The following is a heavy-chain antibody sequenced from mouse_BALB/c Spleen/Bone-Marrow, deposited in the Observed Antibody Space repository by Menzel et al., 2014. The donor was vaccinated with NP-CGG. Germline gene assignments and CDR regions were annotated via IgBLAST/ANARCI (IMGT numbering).Heavy chain of an antibody. CDR2: IYPGDGGT. CDR1: GYVFSTYW. Sequence: VKVVESGAELVRPGSSVKISCESSGYVFSTYWINWVKQRPGQGLEWIGQIYPGDGGTDYNGKFKDKATLTADKSSNTAYMQLSSLTSEDSAVYFCARGGISVDYWGQGTTLTVSS. CDR3: ARGGISVDY. J-gene: IGHJ2*01. V-gene: IGHV1-80*01.